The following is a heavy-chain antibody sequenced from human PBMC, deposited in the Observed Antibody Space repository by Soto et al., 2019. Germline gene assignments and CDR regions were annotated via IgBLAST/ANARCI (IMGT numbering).Heavy chain of an antibody. D-gene: IGHD4-4*01. Sequence: QVQLQQWGAGLLKPSETLSLTCAVYGGFVSSGNYYWSWIRQPQGKGLEWIGEMSHSGGTHFNPSLKRRVSISGDTSNNQFSLKMTCVTAADRTLYDCARVERGTTTTVVDAFDIWGPGTMVTVSS. CDR2: MSHSGGT. J-gene: IGHJ3*02. V-gene: IGHV4-34*01. CDR1: GGFVSSGNYY. CDR3: ARVERGTTTTVVDAFDI.